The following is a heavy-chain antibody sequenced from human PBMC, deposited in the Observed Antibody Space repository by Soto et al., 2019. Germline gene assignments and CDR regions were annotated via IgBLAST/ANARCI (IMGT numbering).Heavy chain of an antibody. CDR1: GGSISSSNW. V-gene: IGHV4-4*02. Sequence: QVQLQESGPGLVKPSGTLSLTCAVSGGSISSSNWWSWVRQPPGKGLEWIGEIYHSGSTNYNPSHKSRVPISVDKSKDQFSLQLSSVTAADPAVYYCARVVGGYYYGMDVWGQGTTVPVSS. D-gene: IGHD2-2*01. J-gene: IGHJ6*02. CDR2: IYHSGST. CDR3: ARVVGGYYYGMDV.